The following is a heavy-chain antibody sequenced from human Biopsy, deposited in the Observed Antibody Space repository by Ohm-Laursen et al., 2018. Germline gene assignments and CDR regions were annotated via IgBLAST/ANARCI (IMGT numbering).Heavy chain of an antibody. CDR3: ARWDY. CDR2: ISWNSGSI. Sequence: SLRLSCAASGFTFDDYAMHWVRQAPGKGLEWVSAISWNSGSIGYADSVKGRFTISRDNAKNSLYLQMNSLRVEDTAVYYCARWDYWGQGTLVTVSS. CDR1: GFTFDDYA. J-gene: IGHJ4*02. V-gene: IGHV3-9*01. D-gene: IGHD5-24*01.